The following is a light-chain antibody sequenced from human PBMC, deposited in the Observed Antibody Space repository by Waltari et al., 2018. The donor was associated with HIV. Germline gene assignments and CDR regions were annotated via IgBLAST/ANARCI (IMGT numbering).Light chain of an antibody. CDR3: QQSYSTPLT. V-gene: IGKV1-39*01. CDR1: QGISSY. Sequence: DIQMIQSPSSLSASVGDRVTITCRASQGISSYLNWYQQKPGKAPKLLIYAASSLQSGVPSRFSGSGSGTEFTLNISSLQPEDFATYYCQQSYSTPLTFGGGTKVEIK. CDR2: AAS. J-gene: IGKJ4*01.